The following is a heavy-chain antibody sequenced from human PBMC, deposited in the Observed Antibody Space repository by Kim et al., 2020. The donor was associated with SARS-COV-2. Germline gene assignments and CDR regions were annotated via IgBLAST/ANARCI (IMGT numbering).Heavy chain of an antibody. J-gene: IGHJ4*02. CDR1: GGSISSSSYY. Sequence: SETLSLTCTVSGGSISSSSYYWGWIRQPPGKGLEWIGSIYYSGSTYYNPSLKSRVTISVDTSKNQFSLKLSSVTAADTAVYYCARDSSGSGWYSRYFDYWGQGTLVTVSS. V-gene: IGHV4-39*07. CDR3: ARDSSGSGWYSRYFDY. CDR2: IYYSGST. D-gene: IGHD6-19*01.